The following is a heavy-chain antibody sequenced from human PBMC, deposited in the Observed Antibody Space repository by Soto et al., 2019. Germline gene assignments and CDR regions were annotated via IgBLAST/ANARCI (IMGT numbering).Heavy chain of an antibody. CDR1: GYSFTYYW. CDR2: IYPNDADT. D-gene: IGHD2-2*01. V-gene: IGHV5-51*01. J-gene: IGHJ6*02. CDR3: ARVPSVVTPGNDSFGVDV. Sequence: GESLKISCKGSGYSFTYYWIAWVRQRPGKDLEWMGIIYPNDADTRYNPSFQGQVTISADKSISTAYLQWTSLKTSDTAMYYCARVPSVVTPGNDSFGVDVWGQGIMVTVSS.